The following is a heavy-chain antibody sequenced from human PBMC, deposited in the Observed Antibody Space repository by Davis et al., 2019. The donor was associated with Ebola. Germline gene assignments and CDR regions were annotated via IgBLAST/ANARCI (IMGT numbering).Heavy chain of an antibody. CDR2: IRSKAYGGTT. CDR1: GFTLGDYA. J-gene: IGHJ6*02. D-gene: IGHD2-15*01. V-gene: IGHV3-49*04. Sequence: GGSLRLSCTASGFTLGDYAMSWVRQAPGKGLEWVGFIRSKAYGGTTEYAASVKGRFTISRDDSKSIAYLQMNSLKTEDTAVYYCTRDARRVRIYGMDVWGQGTTVTVSS. CDR3: TRDARRVRIYGMDV.